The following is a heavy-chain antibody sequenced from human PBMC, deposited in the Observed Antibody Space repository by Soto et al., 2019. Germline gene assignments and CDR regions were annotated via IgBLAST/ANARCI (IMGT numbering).Heavy chain of an antibody. CDR1: GATFSTTG. J-gene: IGHJ5*01. V-gene: IGHV1-69*01. D-gene: IGHD2-21*02. CDR2: IIPLFGTT. Sequence: QVQLVQSGAEVRKPGSSLRVSCKSSGATFSTTGISWVRQAPGQGLEWMGGIIPLFGTTKYARKFQGRVSITADESTNTVYIELNSLRPDDAAVYYCARASPVICGGDPCYRLDSSFDSWGQGSLVIVSS. CDR3: ARASPVICGGDPCYRLDSSFDS.